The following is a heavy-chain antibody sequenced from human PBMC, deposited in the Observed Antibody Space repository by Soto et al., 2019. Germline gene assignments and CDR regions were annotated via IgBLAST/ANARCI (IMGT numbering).Heavy chain of an antibody. CDR2: TYYRSKWYN. CDR1: GDSVSSNSAA. CDR3: ARGKVRVGDHYFDY. Sequence: QTLSLTCAISGDSVSSNSAAWNWIRQSPSRGLEWLGRTYYRSKWYNDYAVSVKSRITINPDTSKNQFSLQLNSVTPEDTAVYYCARGKVRVGDHYFDYWGQGTLVTVSS. J-gene: IGHJ4*02. D-gene: IGHD1-26*01. V-gene: IGHV6-1*01.